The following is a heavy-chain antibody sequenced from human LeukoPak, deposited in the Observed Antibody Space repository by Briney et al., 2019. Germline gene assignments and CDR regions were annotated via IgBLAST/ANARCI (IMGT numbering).Heavy chain of an antibody. J-gene: IGHJ6*03. Sequence: SETLSLTCTVSGGSISSYYWNWIRQPPGKGLEWIGYIYYSGTTNYNPSLKSRVTISVDTSKNQFSLKLSSVTAADTAVYYCARATGNSSSWFNYYYYMDVWGKGTTVTISS. CDR3: ARATGNSSSWFNYYYYMDV. V-gene: IGHV4-59*01. CDR2: IYYSGTT. CDR1: GGSISSYY. D-gene: IGHD6-13*01.